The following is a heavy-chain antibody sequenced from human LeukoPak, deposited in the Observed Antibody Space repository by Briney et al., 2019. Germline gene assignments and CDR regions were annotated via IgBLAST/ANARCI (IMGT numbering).Heavy chain of an antibody. CDR3: ETGPRDGTTGYSLS. CDR1: GFNFSTYD. CDR2: ISSSASST. V-gene: IGHV3-48*01. D-gene: IGHD1-1*01. Sequence: GGSLRLSCAASGFNFSTYDMSWVRQAPGKGLEWLSLISSSASSTHYADAVKGRFTIFRDNAKSSLYLQMNSLRADDTGLYYCETGPRDGTTGYSLSWGQGTLVTVSS. J-gene: IGHJ5*02.